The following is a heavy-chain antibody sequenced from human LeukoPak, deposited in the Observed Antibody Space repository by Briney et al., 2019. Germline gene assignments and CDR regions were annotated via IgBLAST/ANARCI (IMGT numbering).Heavy chain of an antibody. CDR1: GYTLTSYG. CDR2: ISAYNGNT. Sequence: GASVKVSCKASGYTLTSYGISWVRQAPGQGLEWMGWISAYNGNTNYAQKLQGRVTMTTDTSTSTAYMELRSLRSDDTAVYYCARATPDYGGNSGWDWGQGTLVTVSS. D-gene: IGHD4-23*01. J-gene: IGHJ4*02. V-gene: IGHV1-18*01. CDR3: ARATPDYGGNSGWD.